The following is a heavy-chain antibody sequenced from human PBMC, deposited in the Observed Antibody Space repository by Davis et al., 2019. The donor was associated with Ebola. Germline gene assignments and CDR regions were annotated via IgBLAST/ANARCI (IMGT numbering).Heavy chain of an antibody. CDR3: ARDRAYCTHGACFTRYHDYGLDV. Sequence: SVKASCKASGYTFKTNGISWVRQAPGQGLEWMGGIIPIFGTANYAQKFQGRVTITADESTSTAYMELSSLTSDDTAVYYCARDRAYCTHGACFTRYHDYGLDVWGKGTTVTVSS. J-gene: IGHJ6*04. V-gene: IGHV1-69*13. D-gene: IGHD2-8*01. CDR2: IIPIFGTA. CDR1: GYTFKTNG.